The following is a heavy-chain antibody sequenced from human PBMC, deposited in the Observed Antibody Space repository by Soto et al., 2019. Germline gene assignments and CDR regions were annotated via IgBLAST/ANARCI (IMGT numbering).Heavy chain of an antibody. Sequence: GGSRRLACAASVFTISSYAMKWVRQAPGKGLDRVAVISYDGNNQYFADSVNGRFTISRDDLKNTVFLQIHSLTADDTALYYCARDAYDILTCQNKHYGMDVWGQGTTVTVSS. CDR2: ISYDGNNQ. D-gene: IGHD3-9*01. CDR1: VFTISSYA. V-gene: IGHV3-30-3*01. CDR3: ARDAYDILTCQNKHYGMDV. J-gene: IGHJ6*02.